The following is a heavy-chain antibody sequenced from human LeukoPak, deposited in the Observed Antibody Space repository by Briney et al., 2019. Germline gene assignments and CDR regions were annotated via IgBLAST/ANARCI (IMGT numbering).Heavy chain of an antibody. Sequence: ASVKVSCKASGYTFTDSFLPWVRQAPGQGLEGMGWINPNSGGTNYAQKFQGWVTMTRDTSISTAYMELNRLRSDDTAVYHCARDRSEIYGSGSSNWFDPWGQGTLVTVSS. CDR2: INPNSGGT. CDR1: GYTFTDSF. V-gene: IGHV1-2*04. J-gene: IGHJ5*02. CDR3: ARDRSEIYGSGSSNWFDP. D-gene: IGHD3-10*01.